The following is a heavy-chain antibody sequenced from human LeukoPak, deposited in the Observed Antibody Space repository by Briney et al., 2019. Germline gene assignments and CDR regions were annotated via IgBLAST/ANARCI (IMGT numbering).Heavy chain of an antibody. CDR2: INTVNGNT. CDR3: ARVAGGRYCSSTSCYMRGWFDP. CDR1: GYAFTNYI. V-gene: IGHV1-3*03. J-gene: IGHJ5*02. D-gene: IGHD2-2*02. Sequence: GASVKVSFKASGYAFTNYIMHWVRQAPGQRLEWMGWINTVNGNTKYSQEFQGRVTITRDTSASTAYMELSSLRSEDTAVYYCARVAGGRYCSSTSCYMRGWFDPWGQGTLVTVSS.